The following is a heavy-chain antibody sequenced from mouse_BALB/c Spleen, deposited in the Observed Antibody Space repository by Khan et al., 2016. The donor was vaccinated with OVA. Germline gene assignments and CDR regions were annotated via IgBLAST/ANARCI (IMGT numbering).Heavy chain of an antibody. CDR1: GFTFTDYY. J-gene: IGHJ3*01. CDR3: ARHDYAGIAY. V-gene: IGHV5-12*02. Sequence: EVELVESGGGLVQPGGSLKLSCATSGFTFTDYYMYWVRQTPEKRLEWVAYINNGGGSTYYPDTVEGRFTISRDNAKNTLYLQMSRLKYEDTAMYYCARHDYAGIAYWGQGTLVTVSA. CDR2: INNGGGST. D-gene: IGHD2-4*01.